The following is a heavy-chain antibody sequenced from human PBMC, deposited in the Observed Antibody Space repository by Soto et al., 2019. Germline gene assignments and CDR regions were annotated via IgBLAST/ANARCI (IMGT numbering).Heavy chain of an antibody. D-gene: IGHD6-6*01. V-gene: IGHV3-23*01. J-gene: IGHJ4*02. Sequence: PGGSLRLSCAASGFTFSSYAMSWVRQAPGKGLEWVSAISGSGGSTYYADSVKGRFTISRDNSKNTLYLQMNSLRAEDTAVYYCAKAWYSSSSSVGYFDYWGQGTLVTVSS. CDR1: GFTFSSYA. CDR2: ISGSGGST. CDR3: AKAWYSSSSSVGYFDY.